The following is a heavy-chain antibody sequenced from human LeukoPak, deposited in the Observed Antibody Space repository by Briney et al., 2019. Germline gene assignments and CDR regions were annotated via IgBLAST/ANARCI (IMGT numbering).Heavy chain of an antibody. Sequence: GASVKLSCKASGYTFTIYAIHWVRQAPGQRLEWLGWISAGNGDTGYSQKFQGRVTFTRDTSANTVYMELTSLTSEDAAVYYCARDRGKFLIAFWGQGTLVTVSS. V-gene: IGHV1-3*01. CDR2: ISAGNGDT. CDR3: ARDRGKFLIAF. J-gene: IGHJ4*02. D-gene: IGHD1-26*01. CDR1: GYTFTIYA.